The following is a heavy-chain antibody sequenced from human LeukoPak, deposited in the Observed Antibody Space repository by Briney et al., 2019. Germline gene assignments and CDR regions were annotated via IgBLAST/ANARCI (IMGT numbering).Heavy chain of an antibody. J-gene: IGHJ4*02. CDR1: GGTFSSYA. Sequence: GASVKVSCKASGGTFSSYAISWVRQAPGQGLEWMGWMNPNSGNTGYAQKFQGRVTITRNTSISTAYMELSSLRSEDTAVYYCARSGSAEAGGWYSDYWGQGTLVTVSS. CDR2: MNPNSGNT. CDR3: ARSGSAEAGGWYSDY. D-gene: IGHD6-19*01. V-gene: IGHV1-8*03.